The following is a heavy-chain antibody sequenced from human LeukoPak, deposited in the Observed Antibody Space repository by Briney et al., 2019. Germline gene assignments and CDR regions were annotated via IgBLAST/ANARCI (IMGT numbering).Heavy chain of an antibody. CDR2: VRSKANSYAT. J-gene: IGHJ4*02. D-gene: IGHD4-17*01. V-gene: IGHV3-73*01. CDR1: GCSFSGSA. CDR3: TRDYGVLFDY. Sequence: PGGSLRLSCAASGCSFSGSAILWVRQASGKGLEWVGRVRSKANSYATSSAASAKCMFTISRDDSKNTAYLQMNSLKTEDTAVYYCTRDYGVLFDYWGQGTLVTVSS.